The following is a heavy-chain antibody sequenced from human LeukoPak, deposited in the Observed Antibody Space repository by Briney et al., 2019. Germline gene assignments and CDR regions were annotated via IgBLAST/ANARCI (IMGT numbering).Heavy chain of an antibody. V-gene: IGHV1-2*02. CDR1: GYTFTGYY. Sequence: ASVKVSCKASGYTFTGYYMHWVRQAPGQGLEGMGWINPNSGGTNYAQKFQGRVTMTRDTSISTAYMELSRLRSDDTAVYYCARGCSSTSCYFLDWGQGTLVTVSS. CDR2: INPNSGGT. J-gene: IGHJ4*02. D-gene: IGHD2-2*01. CDR3: ARGCSSTSCYFLD.